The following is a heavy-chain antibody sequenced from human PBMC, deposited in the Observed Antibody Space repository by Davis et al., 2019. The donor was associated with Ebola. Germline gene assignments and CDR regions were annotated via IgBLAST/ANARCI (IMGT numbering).Heavy chain of an antibody. D-gene: IGHD2-8*01. CDR1: GGSFSGYY. CDR2: INHSGST. Sequence: SETLSLTCAVYGGSFSGYYWSWIRQPPGKGLEWIGEINHSGSTNYNPSLKSRVTISVDTSKNQFFLKVSSVTAADTAVYYCARVNGDFYSYGMDVWGQGTTVTVSS. CDR3: ARVNGDFYSYGMDV. V-gene: IGHV4-34*01. J-gene: IGHJ6*02.